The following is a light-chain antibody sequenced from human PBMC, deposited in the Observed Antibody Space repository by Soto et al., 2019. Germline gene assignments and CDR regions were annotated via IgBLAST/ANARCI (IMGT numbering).Light chain of an antibody. CDR2: EDN. CDR1: SGSIASNY. V-gene: IGLV6-57*04. Sequence: NFMLTQPHSVSESPGKTVTISCTRSSGSIASNYVQWYQQRPGSAPTTVIYEDNQRPSGVPDRFSGSIDSSSNSASLTISGLKTEDEADYYCQSYDSRNRVVFGGGTKVTVL. J-gene: IGLJ2*01. CDR3: QSYDSRNRVV.